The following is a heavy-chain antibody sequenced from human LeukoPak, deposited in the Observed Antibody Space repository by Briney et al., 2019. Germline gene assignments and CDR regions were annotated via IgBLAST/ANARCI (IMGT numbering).Heavy chain of an antibody. CDR3: ATGILVVTPLPV. J-gene: IGHJ4*02. D-gene: IGHD2-21*02. Sequence: PGGSLRLSCAASGFTFRDYTMNWVRQAPGKGLEWVSAISRDSTYIYYADSVKGRFTISRDNAENSLFLQMNSLRADDTAVYYCATGILVVTPLPVWGQGTVVTVSS. V-gene: IGHV3-21*01. CDR2: ISRDSTYI. CDR1: GFTFRDYT.